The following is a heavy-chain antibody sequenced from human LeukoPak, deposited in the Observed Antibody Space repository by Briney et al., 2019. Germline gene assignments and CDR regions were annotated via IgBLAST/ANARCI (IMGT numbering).Heavy chain of an antibody. CDR1: GLTFSTSP. D-gene: IGHD3-22*01. CDR3: AKRGVVIRVILVGFHKEAYYFDS. Sequence: GGSMRLFCAASGLTFSTSPMNWVRLAPGNRLEWVSTSGTSGDTYYADSVKGRFTISRDNPKNTLYLQMNILRAEDTAVYFCAKRGVVIRVILVGFHKEAYYFDSWGQGALVTVSS. CDR2: SGTSGDT. V-gene: IGHV3-23*01. J-gene: IGHJ4*02.